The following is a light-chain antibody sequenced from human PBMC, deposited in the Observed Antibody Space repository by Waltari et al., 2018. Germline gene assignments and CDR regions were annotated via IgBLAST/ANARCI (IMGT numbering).Light chain of an antibody. V-gene: IGKV1-9*01. CDR2: PAS. Sequence: DIQLTQSPSFLSASVGDTVTITCRASQGINTYLAWYQQEPGKAPKLLIYPASTLQSGVPSRFSGSRSGAEFTLTISSLQPEDFVIYYCQQVNNYPATFGQGTRLEIK. J-gene: IGKJ5*01. CDR1: QGINTY. CDR3: QQVNNYPAT.